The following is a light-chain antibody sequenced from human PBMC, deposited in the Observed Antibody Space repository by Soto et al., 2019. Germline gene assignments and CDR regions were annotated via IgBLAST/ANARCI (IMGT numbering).Light chain of an antibody. CDR1: SSDVGGYNY. V-gene: IGLV2-8*01. Sequence: QSALTQPPSAAGSPGQSVTISCSGTSSDVGGYNYVSWYQLHPGKAPKLMIYAVNKRPSGVPDRFSGSKSGHTASLTVSGLQAEGEADSYCSSHAGSNNFVVFGGVPKLTVL. CDR3: SSHAGSNNFVV. CDR2: AVN. J-gene: IGLJ2*01.